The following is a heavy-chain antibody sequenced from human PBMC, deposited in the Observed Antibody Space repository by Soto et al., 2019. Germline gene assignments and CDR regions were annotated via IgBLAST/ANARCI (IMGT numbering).Heavy chain of an antibody. CDR3: AREGMAPCYYYGMDV. Sequence: QVQLVQSGAEVKKPGASVKVSCKASGYTFTRSGISWVRQAPGQGPEWMGWISSYNGDTNYAQTFQGRVTMTTDTSTSTAYMELRSLRSDDTAVYYCAREGMAPCYYYGMDVWGQGTPVTVSS. CDR2: ISSYNGDT. V-gene: IGHV1-18*01. J-gene: IGHJ6*02. CDR1: GYTFTRSG.